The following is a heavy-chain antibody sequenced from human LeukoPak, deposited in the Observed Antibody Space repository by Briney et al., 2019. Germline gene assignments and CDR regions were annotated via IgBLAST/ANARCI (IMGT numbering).Heavy chain of an antibody. CDR2: ISSSGSTI. Sequence: GGSLRLSCAASGFTFSDYYMSWIRQAPGKGLEWVSYISSSGSTIYYADSVKGRFTISRDNAKNSLYLQMNSLRAEDTAVYYCAGSTSPGTFDYWGQGTLVTVSS. CDR3: AGSTSPGTFDY. V-gene: IGHV3-11*04. CDR1: GFTFSDYY. D-gene: IGHD2-2*01. J-gene: IGHJ4*02.